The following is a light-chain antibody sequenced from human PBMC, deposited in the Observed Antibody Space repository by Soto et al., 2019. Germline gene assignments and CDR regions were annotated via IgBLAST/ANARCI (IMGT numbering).Light chain of an antibody. J-gene: IGKJ4*01. CDR3: QQYGRPPLT. CDR1: HSVTSRY. Sequence: EIVLTQSPATLSLSPGERVTRSCGASHSVTSRYLAWYQQKLGLAPRLLIYDASTRATGVPDRFSGSGSGTDFALTISRLEPEDFAVYYCQQYGRPPLTFGGGTKLEIK. CDR2: DAS. V-gene: IGKV3D-20*01.